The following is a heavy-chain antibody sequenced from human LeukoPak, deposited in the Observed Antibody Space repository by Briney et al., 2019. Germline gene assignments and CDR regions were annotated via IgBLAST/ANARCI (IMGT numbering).Heavy chain of an antibody. J-gene: IGHJ6*02. V-gene: IGHV3-9*01. CDR2: ISWNSGSI. Sequence: GRSLRLSCAASGFTFEDYAMHWVRQAPGKGLEWVSGISWNSGSIGYADSVKGRFTISRDNAKNSLYLQMNSLRAEDTALYYCAKDIRVEYYYGMDVWGQGTTVTVSS. CDR1: GFTFEDYA. CDR3: AKDIRVEYYYGMDV.